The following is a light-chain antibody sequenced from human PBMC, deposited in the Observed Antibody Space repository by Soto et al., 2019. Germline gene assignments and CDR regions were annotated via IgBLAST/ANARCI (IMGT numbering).Light chain of an antibody. CDR3: QQYNTYQ. Sequence: DIQMTQSPSTLSASVGDRVIITCRASQSINDWLAWYQQKPGKAPKLLIYKASSLESGVPSRFSGSGSGTEFTLTISSLQPDDFPTYYCQQYNTYQFGQGTKVEIK. J-gene: IGKJ1*01. CDR1: QSINDW. V-gene: IGKV1-5*03. CDR2: KAS.